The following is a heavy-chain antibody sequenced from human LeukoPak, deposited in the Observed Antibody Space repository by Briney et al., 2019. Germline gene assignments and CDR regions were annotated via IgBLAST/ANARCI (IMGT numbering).Heavy chain of an antibody. CDR3: ARVVRGVSSDY. CDR1: GYTFTSYA. V-gene: IGHV1-18*01. J-gene: IGHJ4*02. CDR2: ISTYNGNT. Sequence: ASVKVSCKASGYTFTSYAISWVRQAPGQGLEWMGWISTYNGNTNYAQKFQGRVTMTTDTSTSTAYMELRSLRSDDTAVYYCARVVRGVSSDYWGQGTLVTVSS. D-gene: IGHD3-16*01.